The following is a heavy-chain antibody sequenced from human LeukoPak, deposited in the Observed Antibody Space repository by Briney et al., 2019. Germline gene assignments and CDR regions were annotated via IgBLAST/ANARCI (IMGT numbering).Heavy chain of an antibody. Sequence: PGGSLRLSCAASGFTFSSYEMNWVRQAPGKGLEWVSYISSSGSTIYYADSVKGRFTISRDNAKNSLYLQMNSLRAEDTAVYYCAKIYSSGVYAFDIWGQGTMVTVSS. V-gene: IGHV3-48*03. D-gene: IGHD6-19*01. CDR3: AKIYSSGVYAFDI. CDR2: ISSSGSTI. CDR1: GFTFSSYE. J-gene: IGHJ3*02.